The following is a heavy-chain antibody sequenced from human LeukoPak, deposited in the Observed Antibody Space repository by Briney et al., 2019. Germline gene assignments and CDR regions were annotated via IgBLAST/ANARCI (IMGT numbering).Heavy chain of an antibody. CDR2: ISYDGSNK. D-gene: IGHD2-15*01. CDR1: GFTFSSYV. CDR3: ARDLVAFDY. Sequence: TGGSLRLSCAASGFTFSSYVMHWVRQAPGKGLEWVAVISYDGSNKFYADSVKGRFIISRDNAKNSLYLQMNSLRAEDTAVYYCARDLVAFDYWGQGTLVTVSS. V-gene: IGHV3-30*04. J-gene: IGHJ4*02.